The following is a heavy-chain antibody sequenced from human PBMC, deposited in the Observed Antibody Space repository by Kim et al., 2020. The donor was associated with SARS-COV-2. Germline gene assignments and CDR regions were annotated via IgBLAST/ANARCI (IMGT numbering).Heavy chain of an antibody. J-gene: IGHJ2*01. Sequence: GGSLRLSCAASGFTFDDYAMHWVRQAPGKGLEWVSGISWNSGSIGYADSVKGRFTISRDNAKNSLYLQMNSLRAEDTALYYCAKDLLYSSSYFDLWGRGTLVTVSS. D-gene: IGHD6-6*01. CDR1: GFTFDDYA. CDR3: AKDLLYSSSYFDL. V-gene: IGHV3-9*01. CDR2: ISWNSGSI.